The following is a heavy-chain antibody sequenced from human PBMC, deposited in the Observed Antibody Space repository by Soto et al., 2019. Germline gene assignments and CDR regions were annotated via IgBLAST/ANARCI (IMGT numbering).Heavy chain of an antibody. J-gene: IGHJ4*02. D-gene: IGHD2-8*01. V-gene: IGHV3-66*01. CDR3: ARGRVYLDD. Sequence: PGGSLRLSCAASGFPVSSNYMSWVRQSPGKGLEWVSVIYSGGSTTFYADSVKGRFTISRDNSKNTLYLQMNSLRAEDTAVYYCARGRVYLDDWGQGILVTVSS. CDR1: GFPVSSNY. CDR2: IYSGGST.